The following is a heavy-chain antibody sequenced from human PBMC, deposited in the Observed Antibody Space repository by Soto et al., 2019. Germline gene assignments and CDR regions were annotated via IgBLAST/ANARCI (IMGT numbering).Heavy chain of an antibody. CDR1: GFTVSTKY. J-gene: IGHJ6*04. V-gene: IGHV3-66*01. CDR2: IQSGGST. D-gene: IGHD2-15*01. CDR3: TRDDVYCDGGGCYGVPMDV. Sequence: EVQLVESGGGLVQPGGSLRLSCAASGFTVSTKYMSWVRQAPGKGLEWVSLIQSGGSTYYAGSVEGRFTISRENSETMMFLQMNSLRVEDTAMYYCTRDDVYCDGGGCYGVPMDVWGKGPTVTVSA.